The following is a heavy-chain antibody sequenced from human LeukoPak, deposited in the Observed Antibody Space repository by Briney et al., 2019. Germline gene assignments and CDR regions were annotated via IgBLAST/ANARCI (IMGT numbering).Heavy chain of an antibody. Sequence: SETLSLTCTVSGGSVNNYYWHGIRQPPGKGLDWIGYIYYGGSTNYNPSLKSRVTISVDTFKNQFSLTLSSVTAADTAVYYCARGTIGSYTYWGQGTLVTVSS. J-gene: IGHJ4*02. CDR2: IYYGGST. CDR1: GGSVNNYY. V-gene: IGHV4-59*02. CDR3: ARGTIGSYTY. D-gene: IGHD3-10*01.